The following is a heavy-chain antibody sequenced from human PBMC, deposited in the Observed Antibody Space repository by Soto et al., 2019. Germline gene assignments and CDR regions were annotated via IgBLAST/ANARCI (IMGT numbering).Heavy chain of an antibody. CDR1: GFTFDDYA. CDR3: AKASYDFWSGYFGD. D-gene: IGHD3-3*01. Sequence: EVQLVESGGGLVQPGRSLRLSCAASGFTFDDYAMHWVRQAPGKGLEWVSGISWNSGSIGYADSVKGRFTISRDNAKNSLYLQMNSLRAEDKALYYCAKASYDFWSGYFGDWAQGTLVNVSS. CDR2: ISWNSGSI. V-gene: IGHV3-9*01. J-gene: IGHJ4*02.